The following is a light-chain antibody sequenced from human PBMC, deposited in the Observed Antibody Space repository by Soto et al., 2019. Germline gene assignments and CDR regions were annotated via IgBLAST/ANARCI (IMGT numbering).Light chain of an antibody. Sequence: IVMTHSPATLSVSPWERATLSCRASQSVSSNLAWYQQKPGQAPRLLIYGASTSATGIPARFSGSGSGTEFTLTISSLEPEDCAVYYCQQLSNWPPITYGKGRRREI. CDR1: QSVSSN. CDR2: GAS. CDR3: QQLSNWPPIT. J-gene: IGKJ5*01. V-gene: IGKV3-15*01.